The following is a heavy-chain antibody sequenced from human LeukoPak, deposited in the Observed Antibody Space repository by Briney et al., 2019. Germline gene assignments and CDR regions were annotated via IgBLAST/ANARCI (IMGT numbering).Heavy chain of an antibody. CDR2: ISGSGGST. CDR1: GFTFITYA. CDR3: AKASAGSSWYLGDDY. Sequence: GGSLRLSCAASGFTFITYAMSWVRQAPGKGLEWVSAISGSGGSTYYADSVRGRFTISRDNSKNALYLQMNSLRAEDTAVYFCAKASAGSSWYLGDDYWGQGTLVTVSS. D-gene: IGHD6-13*01. V-gene: IGHV3-23*01. J-gene: IGHJ4*02.